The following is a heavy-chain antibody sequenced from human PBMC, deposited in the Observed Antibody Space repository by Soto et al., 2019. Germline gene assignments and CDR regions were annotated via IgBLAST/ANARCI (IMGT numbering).Heavy chain of an antibody. CDR1: GGTFSSYA. J-gene: IGHJ6*02. V-gene: IGHV1-69*13. CDR3: ASDTYYDFWSGHPLTVYYYYGMDV. CDR2: IIPIFGTA. D-gene: IGHD3-3*01. Sequence: SVKVSCKASGGTFSSYAISRVRQAPGQGLEWMGGIIPIFGTANYAQKFQGRVTITADESTSTAYMELSSLRSEDTAVYYCASDTYYDFWSGHPLTVYYYYGMDVWGQGTTVTVSS.